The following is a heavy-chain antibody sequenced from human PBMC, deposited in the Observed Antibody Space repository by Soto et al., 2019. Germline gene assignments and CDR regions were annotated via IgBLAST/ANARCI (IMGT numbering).Heavy chain of an antibody. J-gene: IGHJ4*02. Sequence: GSVKVSCNASGYSVTTYGMVWVRQAPGQGLECMGWISTDKGNTKYAQNFQSRATLTTDTSTSTAYMELRSLRSEDTAVYYCARDRDWNLDYWGQGTLVTVYS. D-gene: IGHD2-21*02. V-gene: IGHV1-18*01. CDR3: ARDRDWNLDY. CDR2: ISTDKGNT. CDR1: GYSVTTYG.